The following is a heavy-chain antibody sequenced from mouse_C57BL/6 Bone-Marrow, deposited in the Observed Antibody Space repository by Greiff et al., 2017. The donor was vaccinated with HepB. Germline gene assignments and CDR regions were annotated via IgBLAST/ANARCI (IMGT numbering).Heavy chain of an antibody. J-gene: IGHJ4*01. V-gene: IGHV5-9*01. CDR2: ISGGGGNT. Sequence: EVQVVESGGGLVKPGGSLKLSCAASGFTFSSYTMSWVRQTPEKRLEWVATISGGGGNTYYPDSVKGRFTISRDHAKNTLYLQMSSLRSEDTALYYCARRGLRRGGMDYGGQGTSVTVSS. D-gene: IGHD2-12*01. CDR3: ARRGLRRGGMDY. CDR1: GFTFSSYT.